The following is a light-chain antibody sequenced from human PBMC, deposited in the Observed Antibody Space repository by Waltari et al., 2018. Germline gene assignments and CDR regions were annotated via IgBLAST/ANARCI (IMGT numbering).Light chain of an antibody. CDR2: GAS. CDR1: QRFSSN. V-gene: IGKV3-15*01. CDR3: QQYNNWPLYT. J-gene: IGKJ2*01. Sequence: EIVMTQSPATLSVSPGERATLSCRASQRFSSNLAWYQQKPGQAPRLLIYGASTRATGIPARFSGSGSGTEFTLTISSLQSEDFAVYYCQQYNNWPLYTFGQGTKLEIK.